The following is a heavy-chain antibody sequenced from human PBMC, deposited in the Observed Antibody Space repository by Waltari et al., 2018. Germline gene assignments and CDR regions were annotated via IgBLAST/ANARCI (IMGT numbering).Heavy chain of an antibody. CDR2: INPNSGGT. Sequence: QVQLVQSGAEVKKPGASVKVSCKASGYTFTGYYMHWVRKAPGQGLEWMGWINPNSGGTNYAQKFQGWVTMTRDTSISTAYMELSRLRSDDTAVYYCARAGIAAAGFYYYYGMDVWGQGTTVTVSS. CDR3: ARAGIAAAGFYYYYGMDV. D-gene: IGHD6-13*01. V-gene: IGHV1-2*04. J-gene: IGHJ6*02. CDR1: GYTFTGYY.